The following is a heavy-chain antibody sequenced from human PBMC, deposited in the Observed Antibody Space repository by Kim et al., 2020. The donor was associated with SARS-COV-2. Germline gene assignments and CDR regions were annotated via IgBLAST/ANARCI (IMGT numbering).Heavy chain of an antibody. CDR2: ISSSSSYI. CDR3: ARDLTESGEYYYYYYGMDV. D-gene: IGHD7-27*01. J-gene: IGHJ6*02. Sequence: GGSLRLSCAASGFTFSSYSMNWVRQAPGKGLEWVSSISSSSSYIYYADSVKGRFTISRDNAKNSLYLQMNSLRAEDTAVYYCARDLTESGEYYYYYYGMDVWGQGTTVTVSS. V-gene: IGHV3-21*01. CDR1: GFTFSSYS.